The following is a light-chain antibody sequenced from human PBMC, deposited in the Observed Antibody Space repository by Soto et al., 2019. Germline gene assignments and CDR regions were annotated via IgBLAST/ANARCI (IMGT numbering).Light chain of an antibody. Sequence: QSALTQPASVSGSPGQSITISCTGTSSDLGGYNFVSWYQHHPGKAPKLMIYQVSNQPSGVSNRFSGSKSGNTASLTISGLQAEDEADYYCCSYTSSSPYVFGTGTKVTVL. CDR2: QVS. CDR1: SSDLGGYNF. V-gene: IGLV2-14*01. J-gene: IGLJ1*01. CDR3: CSYTSSSPYV.